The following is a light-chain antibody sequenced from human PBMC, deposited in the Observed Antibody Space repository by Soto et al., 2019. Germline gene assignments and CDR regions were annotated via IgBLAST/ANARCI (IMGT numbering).Light chain of an antibody. V-gene: IGKV3-20*01. Sequence: EIALTQSPGTLSLSPGERATLSCRASQSAGNTYLAWYQQKPGQAPRLLIYGTSSRATGIPDRFSGSGSGTEFTLTIDRMEAEDFAVYYCQQYGSSRTFGQGTKVEVK. CDR1: QSAGNTY. CDR3: QQYGSSRT. CDR2: GTS. J-gene: IGKJ1*01.